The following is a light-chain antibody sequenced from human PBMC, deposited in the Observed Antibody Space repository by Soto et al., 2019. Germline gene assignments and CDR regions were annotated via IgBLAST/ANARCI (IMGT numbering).Light chain of an antibody. CDR1: QSVSSSY. J-gene: IGKJ1*01. V-gene: IGKV3-20*01. CDR3: QQYGSSAWT. CDR2: GAS. Sequence: DIVMTQSPGTLSLSPGERATLSCRASQSVSSSYLAWYQQKPGQAPRLLIYGASSRASGVPDRFSGSGSGTDFPLTFSRLEPEDFAVYYCQQYGSSAWTFGQGTKVDIK.